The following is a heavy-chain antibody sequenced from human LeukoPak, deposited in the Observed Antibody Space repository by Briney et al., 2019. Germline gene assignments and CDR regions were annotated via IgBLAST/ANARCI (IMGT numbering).Heavy chain of an antibody. V-gene: IGHV3-23*01. Sequence: GGSLRLSCAASGFTFSSYAMSWVRQAPGKRLEWVSGISGSGGSTYYADSVKGRFTISRDNSKNTVSLQMSSLRAEDTAVYYCAKGPGISSTGYFDYWGQGTLVTVSS. CDR3: AKGPGISSTGYFDY. CDR2: ISGSGGST. J-gene: IGHJ4*02. D-gene: IGHD6-13*01. CDR1: GFTFSSYA.